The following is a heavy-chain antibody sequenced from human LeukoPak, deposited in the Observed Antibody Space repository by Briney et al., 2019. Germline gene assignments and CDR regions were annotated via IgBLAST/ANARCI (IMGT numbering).Heavy chain of an antibody. CDR1: GFTFNSYT. D-gene: IGHD3-10*01. J-gene: IGHJ6*02. CDR3: ARGDYDLSGSYHYGMDV. CDR2: MSSDGNKK. Sequence: GRSLRLSCAAPGFTFNSYTMHWVRQAPGKGLEWVAVMSSDGNKKFYAEYVKGRFTISRDNSENTLYLEMNSLRGEDTAVYYCARGDYDLSGSYHYGMDVWGQGTTVTVSS. V-gene: IGHV3-30-3*01.